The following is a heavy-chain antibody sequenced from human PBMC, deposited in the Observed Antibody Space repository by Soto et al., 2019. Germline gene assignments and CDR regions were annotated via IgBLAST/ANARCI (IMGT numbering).Heavy chain of an antibody. CDR2: IYYSGST. CDR3: ARENPPFSNSSGWYGRDYYFDY. CDR1: GGSISSGGYY. D-gene: IGHD6-19*01. Sequence: SETLSLTCTVSGGSISSGGYYWSWIRQHPGKGLEWIGYIYYSGSTYYNPSLKSRVTISVDTSKNQFSLKLSSVTAADTAVYYCARENPPFSNSSGWYGRDYYFDYWGQGTLVTVSS. V-gene: IGHV4-31*03. J-gene: IGHJ4*02.